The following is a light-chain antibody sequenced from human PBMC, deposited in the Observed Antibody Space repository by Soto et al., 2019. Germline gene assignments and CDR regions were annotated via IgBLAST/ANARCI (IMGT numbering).Light chain of an antibody. CDR1: QNIRTK. CDR3: HQYGSSPAT. CDR2: GAS. Sequence: EIVMTHSPATLSVSPGEGATLSFRSSQNIRTKLAWYQQKPGRAPRLLIYGASSRATGIPDRFSGSGSGTDFTLTISRLEPEDFAVYYCHQYGSSPATFGQGTKVDI. V-gene: IGKV3-20*01. J-gene: IGKJ1*01.